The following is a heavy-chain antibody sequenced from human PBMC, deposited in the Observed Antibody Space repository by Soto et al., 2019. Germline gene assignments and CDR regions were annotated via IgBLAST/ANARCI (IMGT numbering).Heavy chain of an antibody. V-gene: IGHV4-34*01. CDR2: INHSGST. Sequence: QVQLQQWGAGLLKPSETLSLTCAVYGGSFSGYYWSWIRQPPGKGLEWIGEINHSGSTNYNPSLKSRVTISVDTSKNQFSLKLSSVTAADTAVYYCARDRPFSVTHNLGYFQHWGQGTLVTVSS. CDR1: GGSFSGYY. CDR3: ARDRPFSVTHNLGYFQH. J-gene: IGHJ1*01. D-gene: IGHD4-17*01.